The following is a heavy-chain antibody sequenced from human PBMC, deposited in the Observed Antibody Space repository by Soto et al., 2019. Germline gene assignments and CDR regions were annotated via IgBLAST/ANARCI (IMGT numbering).Heavy chain of an antibody. CDR1: GYTFTGYY. Sequence: GASVKVSCKASGYTFTGYYMHWVRQAPGQGLEWMGWINPNSGGTNYAQKFQGRVTMTRDTSISTAYMELSRLRSDDTVVYYCARGLDTAMAFYYFDYWGQGTLVTVSS. D-gene: IGHD5-18*01. CDR3: ARGLDTAMAFYYFDY. CDR2: INPNSGGT. J-gene: IGHJ4*02. V-gene: IGHV1-2*02.